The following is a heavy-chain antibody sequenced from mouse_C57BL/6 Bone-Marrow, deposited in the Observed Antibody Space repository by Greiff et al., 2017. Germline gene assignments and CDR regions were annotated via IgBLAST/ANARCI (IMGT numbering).Heavy chain of an antibody. J-gene: IGHJ4*01. V-gene: IGHV14-4*01. Sequence: VQLQQSGAELVRPGASVKLSCTASGFTITDDCMHWVKQRPEQGLEWIGWIDPENGDTEYASKFQGKATMTADTSSNTAYLQLSSLTSEDAAVYYCTRVAPHAMDYWGRGTSVTVSA. D-gene: IGHD1-1*01. CDR1: GFTITDDC. CDR2: IDPENGDT. CDR3: TRVAPHAMDY.